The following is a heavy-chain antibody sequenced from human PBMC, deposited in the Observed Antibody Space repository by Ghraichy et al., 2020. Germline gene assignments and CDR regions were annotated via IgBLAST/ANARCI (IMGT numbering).Heavy chain of an antibody. D-gene: IGHD3-22*01. CDR2: ISSSSRYI. J-gene: IGHJ4*01. V-gene: IGHV3-21*01. CDR3: ASLGISMIDNFDY. CDR1: GFTFTTYS. Sequence: GGSLRLSCAASGFTFTTYSMNWVRQAPGKGLEWVSSISSSSRYIYYSDSVKGRFTISRDNAKNSLYLQMNSLRAEDTAVYYCASLGISMIDNFDYWRHGTLVTVAS.